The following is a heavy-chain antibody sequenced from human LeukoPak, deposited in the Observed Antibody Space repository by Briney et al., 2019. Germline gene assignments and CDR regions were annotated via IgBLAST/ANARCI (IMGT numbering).Heavy chain of an antibody. J-gene: IGHJ6*02. V-gene: IGHV1-18*01. CDR2: ISADNGNT. Sequence: GASVKVSCKASGYTFTSFGINWVRQAPGQGLEWMGWISADNGNTNDAQKFQGRVTMTTDTSTSTAYMELRSLRSDDTAVYYCARDGARGIMPRQPYYYYGMDVWGQGTTVTVSS. CDR3: ARDGARGIMPRQPYYYYGMDV. D-gene: IGHD3-16*01. CDR1: GYTFTSFG.